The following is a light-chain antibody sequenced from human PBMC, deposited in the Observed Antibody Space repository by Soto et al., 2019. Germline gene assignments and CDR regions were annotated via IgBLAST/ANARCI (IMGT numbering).Light chain of an antibody. CDR1: SSDVGGYNY. V-gene: IGLV2-14*03. CDR3: SSYTSSSTLV. Sequence: QSALTQPASVSGSPGQSITISCTGTSSDVGGYNYVSWYQQQHPGKAPKLMIYDVSNRPSGVSNRFSGSKSGNTASLTISGLQAEDEADYYCSSYTSSSTLVFGGGTKLTV. J-gene: IGLJ2*01. CDR2: DVS.